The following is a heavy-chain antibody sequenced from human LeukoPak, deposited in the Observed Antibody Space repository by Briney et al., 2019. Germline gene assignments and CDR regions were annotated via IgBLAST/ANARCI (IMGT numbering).Heavy chain of an antibody. J-gene: IGHJ4*02. CDR2: ISSSSSYI. V-gene: IGHV3-21*01. D-gene: IGHD3-9*01. CDR1: GFTFSSYS. CDR3: ARGILTDYYFDY. Sequence: GRSLRLSCAASGFTFSSYSMNWVRQAPGKGLEWVSSISSSSSYIYYADSVKGRFTISRDNAKNSLYLQMNSLRAEDTAVYYCARGILTDYYFDYWGQGTLVTVSS.